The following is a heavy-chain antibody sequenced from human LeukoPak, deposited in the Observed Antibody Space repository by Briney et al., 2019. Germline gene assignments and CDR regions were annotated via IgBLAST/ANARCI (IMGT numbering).Heavy chain of an antibody. CDR3: ARERGGYDFWSGLRPNAFDI. Sequence: GGSLRLSWAASGFTFSSYAIHWVGQAPGKWLDWVAVISFDESNKYYADSVKGRFTISRDNSKNTLYLQMNSLRAEDTAVYYCARERGGYDFWSGLRPNAFDIWGQGTMVTVSS. J-gene: IGHJ3*02. D-gene: IGHD3-3*01. V-gene: IGHV3-30*04. CDR1: GFTFSSYA. CDR2: ISFDESNK.